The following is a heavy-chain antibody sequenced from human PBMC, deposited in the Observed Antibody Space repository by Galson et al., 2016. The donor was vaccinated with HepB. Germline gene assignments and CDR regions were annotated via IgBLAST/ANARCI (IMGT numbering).Heavy chain of an antibody. CDR2: INHSGST. J-gene: IGHJ4*02. CDR3: ARSPDPYCRNLRCYASAIDY. Sequence: SETLSLTCAVHGVSFSSYHWSWIRQPQGKGLEWIGEINHSGSTNYNPSLKSRVTISVDTSKNQVSLKLSSVTAADTAVYYCARSPDPYCRNLRCYASAIDYWGQGTLVTVSS. D-gene: IGHD2-2*01. CDR1: GVSFSSYH. V-gene: IGHV4-34*01.